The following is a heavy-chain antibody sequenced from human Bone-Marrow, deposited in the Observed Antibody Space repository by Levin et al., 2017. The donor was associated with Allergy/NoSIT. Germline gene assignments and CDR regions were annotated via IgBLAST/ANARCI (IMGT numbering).Heavy chain of an antibody. CDR3: AKNWYYDILTGFTD. V-gene: IGHV3-20*04. Sequence: PGGSLRLSCAASGFTFDDYAMSWVRQVPGKGLEWVAGIGSNGGGTGYAESVRGRFVVSRDNAENSVFLQMRSLRDDDTAFYYCAKNWYYDILTGFTDWGQGMLVTVSS. D-gene: IGHD3-9*01. CDR1: GFTFDDYA. J-gene: IGHJ4*02. CDR2: IGSNGGGT.